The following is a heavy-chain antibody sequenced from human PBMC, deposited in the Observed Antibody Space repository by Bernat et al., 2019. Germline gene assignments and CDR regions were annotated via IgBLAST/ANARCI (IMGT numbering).Heavy chain of an antibody. Sequence: QVQLVQSGAEVKKPGASVRVSCKASGYAFTTNALHWVRQAPGQRLEWMGWINAVNGYTKYSQMFQGSVTITRDTSASTAYMELSSLTSEDTAVYYCAKRGYSGYDHFDYWGQGTLVTVSS. CDR1: GYAFTTNA. CDR3: AKRGYSGYDHFDY. J-gene: IGHJ4*02. CDR2: INAVNGYT. D-gene: IGHD5-12*01. V-gene: IGHV1-3*01.